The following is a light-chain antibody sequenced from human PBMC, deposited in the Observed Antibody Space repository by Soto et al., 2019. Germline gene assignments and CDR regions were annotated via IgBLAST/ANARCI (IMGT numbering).Light chain of an antibody. V-gene: IGLV1-44*01. CDR3: AASDDNLNGWV. CDR2: SNN. CDR1: SSNIGSNT. Sequence: QAVVTQPPSASGTPGQRVTISCSGSSSNIGSNTVNWYQQLPGTAPKLLIYSNNQRPSGVPDRFSGSKSGTSASLAISGLHSEDEADYYCAASDDNLNGWVFGGGTKLTVL. J-gene: IGLJ3*02.